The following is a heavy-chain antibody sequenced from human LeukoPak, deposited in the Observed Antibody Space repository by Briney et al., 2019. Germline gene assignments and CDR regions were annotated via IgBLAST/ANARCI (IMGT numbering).Heavy chain of an antibody. CDR3: AKDKLGSSGSYYGYFDY. V-gene: IGHV3-23*01. Sequence: GGSLRLSCAASGFTFSNYAMNWVRQAPGKGLEWVSAISTSGSNTYYTDSVKGRFTISRDNSKNTLYLQMNSLRAEDTAVYYCAKDKLGSSGSYYGYFDYWGQGTLVTASS. D-gene: IGHD3-10*01. CDR1: GFTFSNYA. J-gene: IGHJ4*02. CDR2: ISTSGSNT.